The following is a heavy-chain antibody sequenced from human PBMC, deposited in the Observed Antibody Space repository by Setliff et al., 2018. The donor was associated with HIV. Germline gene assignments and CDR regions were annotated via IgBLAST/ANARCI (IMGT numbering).Heavy chain of an antibody. J-gene: IGHJ1*01. CDR1: GYTFS. CDR3: ASSGLKTYYYDSSGYIYPLFQH. CDR2: INPKSDGT. D-gene: IGHD3-22*01. V-gene: IGHV1-2*02. Sequence: GASVKVSCKASGYTFSWVRQAPGQGLEWMGWINPKSDGTNYAQKFQGRVTMTRDTSISTAYMELSRLRSDDTAVYYCASSGLKTYYYDSSGYIYPLFQHWGQGTLVTVSS.